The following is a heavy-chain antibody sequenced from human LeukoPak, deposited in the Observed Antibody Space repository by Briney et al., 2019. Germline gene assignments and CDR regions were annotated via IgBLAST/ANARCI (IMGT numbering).Heavy chain of an antibody. J-gene: IGHJ3*02. CDR2: ISSSSSYI. V-gene: IGHV3-21*01. D-gene: IGHD2-2*01. CDR3: ARGEGVVVPAASLAFDI. Sequence: PGGSLRLSCAASGFTFSSYSMNWVRQAPGKGLEWVSSISSSSSYIYYADSVKGRFTISRDNAKNSLYLQMNSLRAEDTAVYYCARGEGVVVPAASLAFDIWGQGTMVTVSS. CDR1: GFTFSSYS.